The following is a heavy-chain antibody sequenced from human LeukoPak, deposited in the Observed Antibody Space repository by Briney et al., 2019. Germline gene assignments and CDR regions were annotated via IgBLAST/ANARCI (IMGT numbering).Heavy chain of an antibody. CDR3: AREIRGKGFDY. CDR2: IYSGGST. CDR1: GFTVSSNY. Sequence: HSGGSLRLSCAASGFTVSSNYMSWVRQAPGKGLEWVSVIYSGGSTYYADSVKGRFTISRDDSKNTLYLQMNSLRAEDTAVYYWAREIRGKGFDYGGQGTLVTVSS. J-gene: IGHJ4*02. V-gene: IGHV3-53*01. D-gene: IGHD3-16*01.